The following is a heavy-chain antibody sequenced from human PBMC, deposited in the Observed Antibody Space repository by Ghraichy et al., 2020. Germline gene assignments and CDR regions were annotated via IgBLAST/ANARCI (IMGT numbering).Heavy chain of an antibody. Sequence: GGSLRLSCAASGFPFNSYSMHWVRQAPGKGLEWVADISSDGRNKVYADSAKGRFTISRDNSENTLYLHMKSLRVEDTATYYCARDEQWVGELLETGISGYMDVWGEGTTVTVSS. D-gene: IGHD3-10*01. CDR3: ARDEQWVGELLETGISGYMDV. V-gene: IGHV3-30*04. CDR1: GFPFNSYS. J-gene: IGHJ6*03. CDR2: ISSDGRNK.